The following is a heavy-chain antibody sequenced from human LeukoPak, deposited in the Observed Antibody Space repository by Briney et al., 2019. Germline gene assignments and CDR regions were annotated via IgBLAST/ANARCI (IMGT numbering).Heavy chain of an antibody. D-gene: IGHD6-19*01. CDR1: GGSFSGYY. CDR3: ARASVAVGSSAYFQN. J-gene: IGHJ1*01. Sequence: SETLSLTCAVYGGSFSGYYWSWIRQPPGKGLEWIGEINHSGSTNYNPSLKSRVTISVDTSKNQFSLKLSSVTAADTAVYYCARASVAVGSSAYFQNWGQGTLVTVSS. V-gene: IGHV4-34*09. CDR2: INHSGST.